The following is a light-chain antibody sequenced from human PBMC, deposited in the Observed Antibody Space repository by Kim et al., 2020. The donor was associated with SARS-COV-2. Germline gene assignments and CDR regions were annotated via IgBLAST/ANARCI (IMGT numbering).Light chain of an antibody. V-gene: IGKV1-27*01. Sequence: SASVGDRVTITCRASQDISNFLAWYQQKPGKVPKLLIYSASSLQSGVPSRFSGSGSGTHFTLTISSLQPEDVGTYYCQKYNSAPLTFGGGTKLEI. CDR2: SAS. CDR3: QKYNSAPLT. J-gene: IGKJ4*01. CDR1: QDISNF.